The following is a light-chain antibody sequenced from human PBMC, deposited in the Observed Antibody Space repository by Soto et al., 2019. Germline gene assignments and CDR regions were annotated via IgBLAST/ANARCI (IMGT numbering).Light chain of an antibody. Sequence: EILMTQSPATLSLSPGEIATLSCRASQSVSSKLAWYQQRRGQSPRILIYGASSRATGIPARFSGSGSGTEFTLTISSLQSEDFAVYYCQQYDSWPPLTFGGGNKVEIK. V-gene: IGKV3-15*01. CDR1: QSVSSK. J-gene: IGKJ4*01. CDR3: QQYDSWPPLT. CDR2: GAS.